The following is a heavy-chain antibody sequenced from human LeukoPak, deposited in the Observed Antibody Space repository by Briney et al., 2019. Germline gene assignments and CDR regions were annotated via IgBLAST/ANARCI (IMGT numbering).Heavy chain of an antibody. CDR3: VSGIIFPRGY. Sequence: SETLSLTCTVSGGSISSGDYYWNWIRQPAGKGLEWIGHISASGSTNYNPSLKSRVTISVDTSKNQFSLKLSSVTAADTAVYYCVSGIIFPRGYWGQGTLVTVSS. J-gene: IGHJ4*02. V-gene: IGHV4-61*09. CDR2: ISASGST. D-gene: IGHD1-14*01. CDR1: GGSISSGDYY.